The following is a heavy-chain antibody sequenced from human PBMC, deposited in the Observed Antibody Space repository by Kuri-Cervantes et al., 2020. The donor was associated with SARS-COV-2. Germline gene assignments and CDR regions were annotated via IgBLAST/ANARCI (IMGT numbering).Heavy chain of an antibody. Sequence: LSLTCAASGFTFSSYAMHWVRQAPGMGLEWVAVISYDGSNKYYADSVKGRFTISRDNSKNTLYLQMNSLRAEDTAVYYCARGWDAFDIWGQGTMVTVSS. CDR3: ARGWDAFDI. CDR1: GFTFSSYA. J-gene: IGHJ3*02. CDR2: ISYDGSNK. V-gene: IGHV3-30-3*01. D-gene: IGHD5-24*01.